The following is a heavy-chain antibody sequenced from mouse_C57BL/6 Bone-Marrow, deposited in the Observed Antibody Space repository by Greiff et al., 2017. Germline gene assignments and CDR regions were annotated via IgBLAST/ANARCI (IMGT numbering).Heavy chain of an antibody. CDR1: GYTFTDHN. CDR3: ARSSFDY. D-gene: IGHD6-1*01. Sequence: QVQLQQSEAELVKPGASVKISCKASGYTFTDHNIHWVKQRPEQGLEWIGDIYPKDGSTKYNKKFKGKATLTADKSSSTASMQLNSLTSEDSAVYLCARSSFDYWGQGTTVTVSS. V-gene: IGHV1-78*01. CDR2: IYPKDGST. J-gene: IGHJ4*01.